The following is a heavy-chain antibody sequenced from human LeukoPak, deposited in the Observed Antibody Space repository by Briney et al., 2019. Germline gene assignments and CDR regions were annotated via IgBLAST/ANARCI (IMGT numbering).Heavy chain of an antibody. V-gene: IGHV4-39*02. D-gene: IGHD5-18*01. CDR3: ARESDTAMVLFDY. CDR2: IYYSGST. CDR1: GGSITSSGNS. Sequence: SETLSLTCTVSGGSITSSGNSWGWIRQPPGKGLEWIASIYYSGSTYYNPSVESRVTTSVDTSSNQFSLRLRSVTAADTAVYYCARESDTAMVLFDYWGQGTLVTVSS. J-gene: IGHJ4*02.